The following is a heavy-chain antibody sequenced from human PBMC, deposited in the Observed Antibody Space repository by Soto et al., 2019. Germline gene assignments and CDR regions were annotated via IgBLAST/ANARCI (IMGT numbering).Heavy chain of an antibody. CDR2: IRSKAYGGTT. CDR1: GFTFGDYA. D-gene: IGHD3-16*01. Sequence: GGSLRLSCTASGFTFGDYAMSWFRQAPGKGLEWVGFIRSKAYGGTTEYAASVKGRFTMSRDDSKSIAYLQMNSLKTEDTAVYYCTRDLRPNPFMITFGGVIQGVVSVYWGQGTLVTVSS. V-gene: IGHV3-49*03. J-gene: IGHJ4*02. CDR3: TRDLRPNPFMITFGGVIQGVVSVY.